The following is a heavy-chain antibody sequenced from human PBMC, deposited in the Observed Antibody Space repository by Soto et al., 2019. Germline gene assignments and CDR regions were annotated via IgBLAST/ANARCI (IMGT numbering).Heavy chain of an antibody. CDR2: IYYSGST. CDR1: GGSISSGGYY. CDR3: ARGWYTMEPPPYDY. V-gene: IGHV4-31*03. Sequence: QVQLQESGPGLVKPSQTLSLTCTVSGGSISSGGYYWSWIRQHPGKGLEWIGYIYYSGSTYYNPSLKSRITISVDTSKNQFSPKLSSVTAADTAVYYCARGWYTMEPPPYDYWGQGTLVTVSA. D-gene: IGHD6-19*01. J-gene: IGHJ4*02.